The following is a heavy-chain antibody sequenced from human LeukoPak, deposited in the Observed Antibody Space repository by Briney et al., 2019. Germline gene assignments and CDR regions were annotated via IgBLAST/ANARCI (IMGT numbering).Heavy chain of an antibody. CDR1: GGSINSDYW. D-gene: IGHD6-13*01. V-gene: IGHV4-4*02. CDR3: ARDRDRGILAAGWFEP. J-gene: IGHJ5*02. Sequence: PSETLSLTCGVSGGSINSDYWWSWVRQSPGKGLEWIGEIYHSGRTNYSPSLKSRLTMSVDKSKNEVSLKLTSVTAADTAVYYCARDRDRGILAAGWFEPWGQGTLVTVSS. CDR2: IYHSGRT.